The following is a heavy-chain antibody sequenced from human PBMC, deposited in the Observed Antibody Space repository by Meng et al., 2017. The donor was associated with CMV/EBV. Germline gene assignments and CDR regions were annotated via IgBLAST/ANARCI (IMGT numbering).Heavy chain of an antibody. CDR1: GGTFSSYA. CDR2: IIPIFGTA. D-gene: IGHD4/OR15-4a*01. CDR3: ARDYAYGGNLAEYFQH. Sequence: SVKVSCKASGGTFSSYAISWVRQAPGQGLEWMGGIIPIFGTANYAQKFQGRVTITTDESTSTAYMELSSLRSEDTAVDYCARDYAYGGNLAEYFQHWGQGTLVTVSS. J-gene: IGHJ1*01. V-gene: IGHV1-69*05.